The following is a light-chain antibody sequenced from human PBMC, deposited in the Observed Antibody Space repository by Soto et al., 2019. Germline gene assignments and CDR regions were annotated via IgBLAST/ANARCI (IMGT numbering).Light chain of an antibody. V-gene: IGLV2-14*01. CDR1: SSDVGGYNY. CDR3: SSYTRSSTLYVV. J-gene: IGLJ2*01. Sequence: QSALTQPASVSGSPGQSITISCTGTSSDVGGYNYVSWYQQHPGKAPKLMIYDVSNRHSGVSNRFSGSKSGNTASLTISGLQAEDEADYYCSSYTRSSTLYVVFGGGTKLTVL. CDR2: DVS.